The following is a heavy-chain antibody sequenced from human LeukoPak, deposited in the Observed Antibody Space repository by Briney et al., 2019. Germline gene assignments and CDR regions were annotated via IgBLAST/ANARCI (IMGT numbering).Heavy chain of an antibody. CDR1: GGSISSYY. CDR2: IYYSGST. V-gene: IGHV4-59*01. CDR3: ASRRAQRAFDI. J-gene: IGHJ3*02. Sequence: PSETLSHTCTVSGGSISSYYWSWIRQPPGKGLEWIGYIYYSGSTNYNPSLKSRVTISVDTSKNQFSLKLSSVTAADTAVYYCASRRAQRAFDIWGQGTMVTVPS. D-gene: IGHD6-25*01.